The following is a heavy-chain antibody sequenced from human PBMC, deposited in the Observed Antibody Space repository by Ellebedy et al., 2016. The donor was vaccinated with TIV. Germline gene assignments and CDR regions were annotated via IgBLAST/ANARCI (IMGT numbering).Heavy chain of an antibody. CDR1: GFTVSSNY. CDR2: IYSGGTT. J-gene: IGHJ1*01. CDR3: AREVVIYDILTGYYSRYFQH. D-gene: IGHD3-9*01. Sequence: GESLKISCAASGFTVSSNYMSWVRQAPGKGLECVSVIYSGGTTYYADSVKGRFTISRDNSKNTLSLQMNSLRAEDTAVYYCAREVVIYDILTGYYSRYFQHWGQGTLVTVSS. V-gene: IGHV3-66*01.